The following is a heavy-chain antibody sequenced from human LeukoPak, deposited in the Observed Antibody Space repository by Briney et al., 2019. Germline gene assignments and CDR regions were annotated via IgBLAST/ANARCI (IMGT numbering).Heavy chain of an antibody. D-gene: IGHD4-23*01. V-gene: IGHV3-74*03. CDR1: GFTFSTYW. CDR3: ARDLDYGGRSNFDH. J-gene: IGHJ4*02. Sequence: GGSLRLACAASGFTFSTYWMHWVRQAPGKGLVWVSRIKSDGSSIMYADSARGRFTISRDNAKNTLYLQMNSLRAGDTAVYYCARDLDYGGRSNFDHWGQGTLVTVSS. CDR2: IKSDGSSI.